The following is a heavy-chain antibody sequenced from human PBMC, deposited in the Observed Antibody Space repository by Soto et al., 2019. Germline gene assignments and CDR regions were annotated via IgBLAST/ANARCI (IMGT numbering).Heavy chain of an antibody. J-gene: IGHJ3*02. Sequence: GASVKVSCKASGYTFTSYGISWVRQAPGQGLEWMGWISAYNGNTNYAQKLQDRVTMTTDTSTSTAYMELRSLRSDDTAVYYCARVRHYDFWSGYFPVFDIWGQGTMVTVAS. V-gene: IGHV1-18*01. CDR2: ISAYNGNT. D-gene: IGHD3-3*01. CDR3: ARVRHYDFWSGYFPVFDI. CDR1: GYTFTSYG.